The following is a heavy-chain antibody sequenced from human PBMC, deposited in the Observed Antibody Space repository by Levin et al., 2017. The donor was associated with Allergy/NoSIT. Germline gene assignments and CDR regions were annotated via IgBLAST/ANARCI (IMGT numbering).Heavy chain of an antibody. CDR1: GGSFSGYY. Sequence: PGGSLRLSCAVYGGSFSGYYWSWIRQPPGKGLEWIGEINHSGSTNYNPSLKSRVTISVDTSKNQFSLKLSSVTAADTAVYYCARVYYDFWSGYRLNNYYYYGMDGWGQGTTVTVSS. V-gene: IGHV4-34*01. J-gene: IGHJ6*02. CDR2: INHSGST. CDR3: ARVYYDFWSGYRLNNYYYYGMDG. D-gene: IGHD3-3*01.